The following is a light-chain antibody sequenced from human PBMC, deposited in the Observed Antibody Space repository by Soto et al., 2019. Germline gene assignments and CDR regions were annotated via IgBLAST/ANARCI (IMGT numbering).Light chain of an antibody. V-gene: IGLV2-8*01. J-gene: IGLJ3*02. Sequence: QSALTQPPSASGSPGQSVTISCTGSSSDVGGYNYVSWYQQHPGKAPKLIIYEVNKRPSGVPDRFSGSKSGTSASLTVSGLQAEDEADYYCSSYAGSNNWVFGGGTKLTVL. CDR2: EVN. CDR3: SSYAGSNNWV. CDR1: SSDVGGYNY.